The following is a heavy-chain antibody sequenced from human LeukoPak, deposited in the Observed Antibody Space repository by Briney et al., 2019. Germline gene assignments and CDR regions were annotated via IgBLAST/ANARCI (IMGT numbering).Heavy chain of an antibody. CDR3: ARDLGGYYDSSVQGAFDI. J-gene: IGHJ3*02. V-gene: IGHV3-30*04. CDR1: GFTFSSYA. D-gene: IGHD3-22*01. CDR2: ISYDGSNK. Sequence: GGSLRLSCAASGFTFSSYAMHWVRQAPGKGLEWVAVISYDGSNKYYADSVKGRFIISRDNSKNTLYLQMNSLRAEDTAVYYCARDLGGYYDSSVQGAFDIWGQGTMVTVSS.